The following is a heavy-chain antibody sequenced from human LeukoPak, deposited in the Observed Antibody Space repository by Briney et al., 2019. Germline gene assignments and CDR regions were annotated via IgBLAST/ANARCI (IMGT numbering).Heavy chain of an antibody. J-gene: IGHJ4*02. CDR1: GGSISSGDYY. CDR2: IYYSGST. CDR3: ARVRVVLGGPIDY. V-gene: IGHV4-30-4*01. Sequence: PSETLSLTCTVSGGSISSGDYYWSWIRQPPGKGLEWIGYIYYSGSTYYNPSLKSRVTISVDTSKNQFSLKLSSVTAADTAVYYCARVRVVLGGPIDYWGQGTLVTVSS. D-gene: IGHD3-10*01.